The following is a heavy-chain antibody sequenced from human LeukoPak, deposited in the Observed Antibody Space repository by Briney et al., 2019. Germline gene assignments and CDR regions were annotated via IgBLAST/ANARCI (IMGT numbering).Heavy chain of an antibody. J-gene: IGHJ3*01. CDR1: GYTFPNFD. Sequence: ASVKVSCKASGYTFPNFDINWVRQATGQGLEWMGWMNPKTGNTGSAQKLQGRVTITGNTSISTAYMELRSLRSDDTAVYYCARVRTGDSAFDFWGQGTMVTVSS. V-gene: IGHV1-8*01. CDR2: MNPKTGNT. D-gene: IGHD6-13*01. CDR3: ARVRTGDSAFDF.